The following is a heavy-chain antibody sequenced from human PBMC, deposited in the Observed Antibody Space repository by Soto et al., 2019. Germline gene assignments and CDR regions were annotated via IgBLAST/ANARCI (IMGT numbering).Heavy chain of an antibody. D-gene: IGHD2-2*01. V-gene: IGHV3-48*02. CDR1: GVTFTGYS. CDR2: MTSSASAI. CDR3: ARIGRPTLPTSYLDF. Sequence: QPGGSLGLFCVVSGVTFTGYSMDWVRQAPGKGLEWLSYMTSSASAIYYADSVKGRFTVSRDNAKNSLYLQMDSLRDEDTAVYFCARIGRPTLPTSYLDFWGQGTLVTAPQ. J-gene: IGHJ4*02.